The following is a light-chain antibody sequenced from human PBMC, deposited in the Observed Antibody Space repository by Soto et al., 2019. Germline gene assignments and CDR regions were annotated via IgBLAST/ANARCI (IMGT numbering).Light chain of an antibody. V-gene: IGLV2-14*03. CDR1: SSDVGAYNF. CDR3: SSRTTSITLV. Sequence: QSVLTQPASVSGSPGQSITISCTGTSSDVGAYNFVSWYQHHPGKAPKLMIYDVSNRPSGVSNRFSGSKSGNTASLTISGLQTEDEADYYCSSRTTSITLVFGGGTKLTVL. J-gene: IGLJ2*01. CDR2: DVS.